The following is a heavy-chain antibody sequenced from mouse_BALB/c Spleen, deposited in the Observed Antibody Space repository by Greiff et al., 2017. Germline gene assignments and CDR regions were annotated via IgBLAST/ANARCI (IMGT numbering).Heavy chain of an antibody. J-gene: IGHJ3*01. CDR1: GFTFSSYY. V-gene: IGHV5-6-2*01. D-gene: IGHD2-4*01. Sequence: EVQGVESGGGLVKLGGSLKLSCAASGFTFSSYYMSWVRQTPEKRLELVAAINSNGGSTYYPDTVKGRFTISRDNAKNTLYLQMSSLKSEDTALYYCARQSDYDVFAYWGQGTLVTVSA. CDR3: ARQSDYDVFAY. CDR2: INSNGGST.